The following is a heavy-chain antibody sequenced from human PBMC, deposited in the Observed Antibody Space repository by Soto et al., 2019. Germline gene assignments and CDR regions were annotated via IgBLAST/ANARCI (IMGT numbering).Heavy chain of an antibody. Sequence: QLQPQESGPGLVKPSETLSLTCTVSGGSISSSGHFWGWIRQPPGKGLEWIGTIFYTGSTYYNSSFKSRVTMSVDTSKNQFSLKLSSVTAADTAVYYCARIVSTTPYFHHYMDVWGKGTTGTVSS. CDR1: GGSISSSGHF. J-gene: IGHJ6*03. CDR3: ARIVSTTPYFHHYMDV. V-gene: IGHV4-39*01. D-gene: IGHD5-12*01. CDR2: IFYTGST.